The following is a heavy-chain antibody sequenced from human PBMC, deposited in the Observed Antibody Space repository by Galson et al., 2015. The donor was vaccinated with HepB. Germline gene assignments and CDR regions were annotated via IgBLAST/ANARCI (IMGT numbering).Heavy chain of an antibody. D-gene: IGHD3-16*02. J-gene: IGHJ4*02. V-gene: IGHV3-53*01. Sequence: SLRLSCAASGFIVSKNYLSWVRQAPGKGLEWVSLIYNDDRTYYADSVKGRFTISRDNSRNTLYLQMNSLRAEDTAVYYCARGMGLSSSLDNWGQGALFTVSS. CDR3: ARGMGLSSSLDN. CDR1: GFIVSKNY. CDR2: IYNDDRT.